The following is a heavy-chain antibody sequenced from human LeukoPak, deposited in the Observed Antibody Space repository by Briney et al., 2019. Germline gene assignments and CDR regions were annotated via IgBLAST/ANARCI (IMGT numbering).Heavy chain of an antibody. CDR1: GGSISSSSYY. CDR2: IYYSGST. V-gene: IGHV4-39*07. J-gene: IGHJ4*02. CDR3: ARERHVDTAMEQPGGLDY. Sequence: PSETLSLTCTVSGGSISSSSYYWGWIRQPPGKGLEWIGSIYYSGSTYYNPSLKSRVTISVDTSKNQFSLELSSVTAADTAVYYCARERHVDTAMEQPGGLDYWGQGTLVTVSS. D-gene: IGHD5-18*01.